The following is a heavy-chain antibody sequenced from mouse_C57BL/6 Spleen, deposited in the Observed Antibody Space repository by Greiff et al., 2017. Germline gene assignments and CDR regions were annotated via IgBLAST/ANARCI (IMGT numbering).Heavy chain of an antibody. CDR1: GYTFTSYW. CDR2: IYPGSGST. V-gene: IGHV1-55*01. CDR3: ARMIYYDYVGDAMDY. Sequence: QVQLQQPGAELVKPGASVKMSCKASGYTFTSYWITWVKQRPGQGLEWIGDIYPGSGSTNYNEKFKSKATLTVDTSSSTAYMQLSSLTSEDSAVYYCARMIYYDYVGDAMDYWGQGTSVTVSS. J-gene: IGHJ4*01. D-gene: IGHD2-4*01.